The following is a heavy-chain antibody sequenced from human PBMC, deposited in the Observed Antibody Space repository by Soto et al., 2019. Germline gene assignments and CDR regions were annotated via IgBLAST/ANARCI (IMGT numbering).Heavy chain of an antibody. J-gene: IGHJ4*02. V-gene: IGHV1-8*01. CDR2: MNPNRGNT. D-gene: IGHD6-6*01. Sequence: QVQLVQPGAEVKKPGASVKVSCKTSGYTFTNYNITWLRQAPGQGLEWMGWMNPNRGNTGYAKKFQGRVTMTRNTSITTAYMELSSLRSGDTAVYYCARAEPYSTSSPFDYWGQGTLVTVSS. CDR3: ARAEPYSTSSPFDY. CDR1: GYTFTNYN.